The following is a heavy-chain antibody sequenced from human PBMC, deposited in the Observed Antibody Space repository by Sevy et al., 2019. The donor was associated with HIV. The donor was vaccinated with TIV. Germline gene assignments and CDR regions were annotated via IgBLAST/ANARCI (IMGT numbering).Heavy chain of an antibody. Sequence: ASVKVSCKASGYTFTGYYMHWVRQAPGQGLEWMGRINPNSGGTNYAQKFQGRVTMTRDTSISTAYMELSRLRSDDTAVYYCARAGTRIAAAHIRSCSWFGPWGQGTLVTGSS. V-gene: IGHV1-2*06. CDR3: ARAGTRIAAAHIRSCSWFGP. J-gene: IGHJ5*02. D-gene: IGHD6-13*01. CDR2: INPNSGGT. CDR1: GYTFTGYY.